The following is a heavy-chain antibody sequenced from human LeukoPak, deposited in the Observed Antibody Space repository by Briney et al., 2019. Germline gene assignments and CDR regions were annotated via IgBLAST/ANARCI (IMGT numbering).Heavy chain of an antibody. Sequence: PSETLSLTCAVSGGSISSSNWWSWVRQPPGKGLEWIGEIYHSGSTNYNPSLKSRVTISVDKSKNQFSLKLSSVTAADTAVYYCARHDSSGPYNAFDIWGQGTMVTVSS. CDR2: IYHSGST. D-gene: IGHD3-22*01. CDR3: ARHDSSGPYNAFDI. V-gene: IGHV4-4*02. J-gene: IGHJ3*02. CDR1: GGSISSSNW.